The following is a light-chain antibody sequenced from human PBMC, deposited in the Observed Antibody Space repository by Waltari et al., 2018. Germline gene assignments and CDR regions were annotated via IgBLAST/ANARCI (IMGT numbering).Light chain of an antibody. Sequence: QSALTQPASVSGSPGPSIPIPCTGTSSYLGGYHYVSWYQPHPGKAPKLMIYDVTKRPSGVSNRFSGSKSGNTASLTISGLQAEDEADYYCSSYTSSSTLVFGGGTKLTVL. CDR2: DVT. J-gene: IGLJ2*01. CDR1: SSYLGGYHY. V-gene: IGLV2-14*01. CDR3: SSYTSSSTLV.